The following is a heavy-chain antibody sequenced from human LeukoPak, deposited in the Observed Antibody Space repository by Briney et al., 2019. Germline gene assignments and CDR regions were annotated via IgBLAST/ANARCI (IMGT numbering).Heavy chain of an antibody. Sequence: GGSLRLSCAASRFTFSSCAMTFSSYAMSWVRQAPGKGLEWVSSISAIGGGTYYTDSVKGRFTISRDNSKNMLYLQMNSLRAEDTAVYYCAKVRIAAAGRWFDPWGEGTLDTVSS. CDR2: ISAIGGGT. CDR3: AKVRIAAAGRWFDP. D-gene: IGHD6-13*01. V-gene: IGHV3-23*01. CDR1: RFTFSSCAMTFSSYA. J-gene: IGHJ5*02.